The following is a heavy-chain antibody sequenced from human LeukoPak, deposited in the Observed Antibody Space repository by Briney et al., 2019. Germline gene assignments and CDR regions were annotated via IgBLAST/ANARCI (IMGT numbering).Heavy chain of an antibody. D-gene: IGHD3-22*01. CDR2: INHSGST. J-gene: IGHJ3*02. Sequence: SETLSLTCGVRGGSFSDYYWSWIRQSPGVGLEWIGEINHSGSTNYNPSLKSRVTISVDASKNQFSLKLSSVTAADTAVYYCARKMGTYYYDSSGYSDAFDIWGQGTMVTVPS. CDR1: GGSFSDYY. V-gene: IGHV4-34*01. CDR3: ARKMGTYYYDSSGYSDAFDI.